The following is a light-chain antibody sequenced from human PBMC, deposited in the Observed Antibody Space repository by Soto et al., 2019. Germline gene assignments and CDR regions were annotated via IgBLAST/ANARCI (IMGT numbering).Light chain of an antibody. CDR1: RNIISN. J-gene: IGKJ1*01. V-gene: IGKV3-15*01. CDR2: FAS. Sequence: EIVMTQSPGTLSVSPGERVTLSCRANRNIISNLAWYQQKPGQAPRLLIFFASTRATGVPDRFSGSGSGTDFTLTISSLQSADFGVYYCQQYNNWPPWTFGQGTKVDI. CDR3: QQYNNWPPWT.